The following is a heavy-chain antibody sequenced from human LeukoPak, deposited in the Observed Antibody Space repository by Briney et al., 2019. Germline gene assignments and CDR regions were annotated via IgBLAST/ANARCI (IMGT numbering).Heavy chain of an antibody. V-gene: IGHV1-18*01. CDR2: ISAYNGNT. CDR1: GYTFTSYG. D-gene: IGHD2-2*01. J-gene: IGHJ4*02. CDR3: AREGYCSSTSCFYFDY. Sequence: ASVKVSCKASGYTFTSYGFSWVGQAAGQGVEGMGWISAYNGNTNYAQKLQGRVTMTTDTSTSTASIELRSLRSDETDVYSFAREGYCSSTSCFYFDYSRQGTLVTASS.